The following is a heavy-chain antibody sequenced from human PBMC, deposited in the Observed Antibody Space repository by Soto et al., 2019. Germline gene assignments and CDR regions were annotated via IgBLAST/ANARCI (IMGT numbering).Heavy chain of an antibody. CDR1: GCSISSGDYY. D-gene: IGHD3-10*01. V-gene: IGHV4-30-4*01. CDR3: ARAQGSGFLVS. CDR2: IYYSGST. J-gene: IGHJ4*02. Sequence: QVQLQESGPGLVKPSQTLSLTCTVSGCSISSGDYYWSWIRQPPGKGLEWIGYIYYSGSTYYNPSLKXRXTXSXXTSKSQFSLKLSSVTAADTAVYYCARAQGSGFLVSWGQGTLVTVSS.